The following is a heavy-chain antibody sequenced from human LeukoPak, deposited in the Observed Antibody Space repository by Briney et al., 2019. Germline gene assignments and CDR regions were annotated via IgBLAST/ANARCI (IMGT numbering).Heavy chain of an antibody. V-gene: IGHV1-18*01. J-gene: IGHJ6*03. Sequence: ASVKVSCKTSGYTFTSYGISWVRQAPGQGLEWMGWISGYNGNTVYAQKLQGRVIMTTDTSTSTAYMELGSLRSDDTAMYYCARDRYDYLYYMDVWGKGTTVTIS. D-gene: IGHD3-16*01. CDR1: GYTFTSYG. CDR2: ISGYNGNT. CDR3: ARDRYDYLYYMDV.